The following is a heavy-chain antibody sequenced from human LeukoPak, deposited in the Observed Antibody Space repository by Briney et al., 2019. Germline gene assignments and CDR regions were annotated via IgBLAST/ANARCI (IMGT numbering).Heavy chain of an antibody. CDR1: GFTFDDYA. J-gene: IGHJ4*02. Sequence: GGSLRRSCAASGFTFDDYAMHWVRQAPGKGLEGGSGISWNSGSIGYADSVKGRFTISRDNAKNSLYLQMNSLRAEDTALYYCAKDSNVDIVAPEDYWGQGTLVTVSS. CDR2: ISWNSGSI. CDR3: AKDSNVDIVAPEDY. D-gene: IGHD5-12*01. V-gene: IGHV3-9*01.